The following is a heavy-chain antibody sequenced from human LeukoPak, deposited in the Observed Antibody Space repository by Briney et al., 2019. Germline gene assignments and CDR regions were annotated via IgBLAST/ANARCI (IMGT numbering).Heavy chain of an antibody. J-gene: IGHJ5*02. D-gene: IGHD3-22*01. Sequence: PSETLSLTCTVSGGSISSSSYYWSWIRQPPGKGLEWIGYIYYSGSTNYNPSLKSRVTISVDTSKNQFSLKLSSVTAADTAVYYCARGSDYYDSSGYPFDPWGQGALVTVSS. CDR3: ARGSDYYDSSGYPFDP. V-gene: IGHV4-61*01. CDR1: GGSISSSSYY. CDR2: IYYSGST.